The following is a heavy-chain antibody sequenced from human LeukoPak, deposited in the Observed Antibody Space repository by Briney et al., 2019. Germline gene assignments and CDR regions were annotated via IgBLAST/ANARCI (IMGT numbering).Heavy chain of an antibody. CDR2: ISNDGNNK. CDR3: ARPDDSESFYRANHY. J-gene: IGHJ4*02. V-gene: IGHV3-30*04. Sequence: GRSLRLSCAASGFSFNSYPMHWVRQAPGKGLEWVAVISNDGNNKYYADSVKGRFTISRDNSNNTLSLQMSGLRVEETAVYYCARPDDSESFYRANHYWGRGTLVTVS. D-gene: IGHD3-10*01. CDR1: GFSFNSYP.